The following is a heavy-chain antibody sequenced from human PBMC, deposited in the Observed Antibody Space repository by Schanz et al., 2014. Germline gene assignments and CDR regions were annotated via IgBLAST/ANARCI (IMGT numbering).Heavy chain of an antibody. CDR1: GFTFADYY. V-gene: IGHV3-11*01. J-gene: IGHJ6*02. CDR3: ARYGFRKFGVVYGLAV. CDR2: VSSYDTTV. D-gene: IGHD3-3*01. Sequence: QVQLLESGGGLFKPGGSLRLSCAGSGFTFADYYMTWIRQAPGKGLEWISYVSSYDTTVSYADSVKGRFTISRDNAKNSXXLQMNSLRVEDTAVYYCARYGFRKFGVVYGLAVWGQGTTVTVS.